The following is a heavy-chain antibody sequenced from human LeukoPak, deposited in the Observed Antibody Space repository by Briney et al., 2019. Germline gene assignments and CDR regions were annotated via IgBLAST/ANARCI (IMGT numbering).Heavy chain of an antibody. D-gene: IGHD1-26*01. CDR2: IYYSGST. CDR1: GGSISSSGYY. J-gene: IGHJ4*02. Sequence: PSETLSLTCTVSGGSISSSGYYWGWIRQPPGKGLEWIGSIYYSGSTYYNPSLKSRVTISVDTSKNQFSLKLSSVTAADTAVYYCAREVQWELLAYYFDYWGQGTLVTVSS. CDR3: AREVQWELLAYYFDY. V-gene: IGHV4-39*01.